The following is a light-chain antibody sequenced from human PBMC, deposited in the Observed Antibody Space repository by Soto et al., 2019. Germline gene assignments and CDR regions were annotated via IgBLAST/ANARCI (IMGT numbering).Light chain of an antibody. CDR1: QSIDSY. J-gene: IGKJ2*01. CDR3: QQSYSTPWT. V-gene: IGKV1-39*01. Sequence: DLQMTQSPSSLSASIGDRVTITCRASQSIDSYLNWYQQKPGKAPKLLIYGASSLQSGVPSRFSGSGSGTDFTLTISSLQPEDFATYFCQQSYSTPWTFGQGTKLEIK. CDR2: GAS.